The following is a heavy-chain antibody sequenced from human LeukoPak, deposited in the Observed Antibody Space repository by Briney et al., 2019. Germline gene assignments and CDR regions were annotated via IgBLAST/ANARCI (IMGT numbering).Heavy chain of an antibody. CDR2: IKQDGSEK. D-gene: IGHD5-18*01. CDR1: GFTFSRYC. J-gene: IGHJ4*02. V-gene: IGHV3-7*03. Sequence: GGSLRLSCAASGFTFSRYCMSWVRQAPGKGLEWVANIKQDGSEKYYVDSVKGRFTISRDNAKNSLYLQMNSLRAEDTAVYYCARGKYSYGFYFDYWGQGTLVTVSS. CDR3: ARGKYSYGFYFDY.